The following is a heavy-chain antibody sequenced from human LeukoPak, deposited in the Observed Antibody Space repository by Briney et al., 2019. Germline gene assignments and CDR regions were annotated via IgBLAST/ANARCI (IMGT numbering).Heavy chain of an antibody. CDR1: GFTVSSNY. CDR2: IYSGGST. J-gene: IGHJ4*02. V-gene: IGHV3-53*01. D-gene: IGHD2-21*02. CDR3: ARVGGGDYLLVDY. Sequence: GGSLRLSCAASGFTVSSNYMSWVRQAPGKGLEWVSVIYSGGSTYYADSVKGRFTISRDNSKNTLYLQMNSLRAEDTAVYYCARVGGGDYLLVDYWGQGTLVTVSS.